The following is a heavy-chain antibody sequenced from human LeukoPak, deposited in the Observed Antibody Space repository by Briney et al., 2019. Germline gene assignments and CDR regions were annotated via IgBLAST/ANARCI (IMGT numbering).Heavy chain of an antibody. Sequence: GGSLRLSCAASGFTFSSYAMSWVRQAPGKGLEWVSAISGSGGSTYYADSVKGRFTISRDNSKNTLYLQMNSLRAEDTAVYYCAKGDSITMVRGVPRFDYWGQGTLVTASS. J-gene: IGHJ4*02. CDR1: GFTFSSYA. CDR2: ISGSGGST. CDR3: AKGDSITMVRGVPRFDY. D-gene: IGHD3-10*01. V-gene: IGHV3-23*01.